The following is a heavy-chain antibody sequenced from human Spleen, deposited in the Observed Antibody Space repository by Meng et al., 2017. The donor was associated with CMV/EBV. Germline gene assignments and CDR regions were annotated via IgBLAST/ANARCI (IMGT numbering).Heavy chain of an antibody. D-gene: IGHD3-9*01. CDR1: GFSLNTIGLG. J-gene: IGHJ3*02. Sequence: SGPTLVKPTETLTLTCTFSGFSLNTIGLGVGWIRQPPGKALEWLALIYWNDDKRYSPALKNRLTISKDTSNNQVVLTMANMDPVDTATYSCAHTPYDPAGYSPPFQIWGQGTMVTVSS. CDR2: IYWNDDK. CDR3: AHTPYDPAGYSPPFQI. V-gene: IGHV2-5*01.